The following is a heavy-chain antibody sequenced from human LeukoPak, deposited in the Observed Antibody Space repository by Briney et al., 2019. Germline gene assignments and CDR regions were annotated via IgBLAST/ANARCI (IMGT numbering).Heavy chain of an antibody. CDR2: IYSTGDT. V-gene: IGHV4-59*01. Sequence: SETLSLTCTVSGASINNYYWSWVRQPPLKGLEWIGYIYSTGDTSYNPSLESRVYISMDTSKTHFSLEITSVTAADTTVYYCARGSRVYDRSGFHTWHDYWGHGTLVAVSS. D-gene: IGHD3-22*01. CDR1: GASINNYY. CDR3: ARGSRVYDRSGFHTWHDY. J-gene: IGHJ4*03.